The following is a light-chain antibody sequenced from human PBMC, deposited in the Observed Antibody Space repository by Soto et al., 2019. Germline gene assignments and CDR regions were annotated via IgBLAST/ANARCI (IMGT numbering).Light chain of an antibody. CDR2: DVS. V-gene: IGLV2-14*01. CDR3: SSYTSSSTWV. J-gene: IGLJ3*02. Sequence: QSALTQPASVSGSPGQSIAISCTGTSSDVGGYNYVSWYQQHPGKTPNLMIYDVSNRPSGVSNRFSGSKSGNTASLTISELQAEDEADYCSSYTSSSTWVFGGGTKLTVL. CDR1: SSDVGGYNY.